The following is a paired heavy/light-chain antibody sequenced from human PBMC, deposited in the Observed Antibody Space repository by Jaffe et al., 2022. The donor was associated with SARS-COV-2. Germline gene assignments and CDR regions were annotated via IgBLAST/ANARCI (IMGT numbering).Heavy chain of an antibody. V-gene: IGHV3-74*01. Sequence: EVQLVESGGALVLPGGSLRLSCAASGFTFSGYWMHWVRQAPGKGLVWVSRIKSDGSGAAYADSVKGRFTISRDNAKDTLYLQVNSLRAEDMAVYYCARDFNYGLDHWGQGTLVTVSS. D-gene: IGHD3-3*01. CDR1: GFTFSGYW. J-gene: IGHJ4*02. CDR3: ARDFNYGLDH. CDR2: IKSDGSGA.
Light chain of an antibody. J-gene: IGLJ3*02. V-gene: IGLV2-8*01. CDR3: SSYAVTDTWL. CDR1: SSDVGGYNY. Sequence: QSALTQPPSASGSPGQSVTISCTGTSSDVGGYNYVSWYQQHPGKAPKVLIYEVTRRPSGVPDRFTGSKSGSTASLTVSGLQAEDEADYYCSSYAVTDTWLFGGGTKLTVL. CDR2: EVT.